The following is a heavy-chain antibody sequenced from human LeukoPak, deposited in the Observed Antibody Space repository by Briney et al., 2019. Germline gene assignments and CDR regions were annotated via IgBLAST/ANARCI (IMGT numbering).Heavy chain of an antibody. V-gene: IGHV3-33*01. CDR2: IWYDGSNK. CDR3: ARDTSSPT. CDR1: GFTFSSYG. Sequence: GGSLRLSCAASGFTFSSYGMHWARQAPGKGLEWVASIWYDGSNKYYEDSVKGRFTICRDNSKNTLYLKMNSLRAEDTAVYYCARDTSSPTWGQGAMVTVSS. D-gene: IGHD6-13*01. J-gene: IGHJ3*01.